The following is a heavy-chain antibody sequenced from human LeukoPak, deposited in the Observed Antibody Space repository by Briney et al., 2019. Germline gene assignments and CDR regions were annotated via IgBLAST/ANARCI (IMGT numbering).Heavy chain of an antibody. V-gene: IGHV3-30-3*01. Sequence: GGSLRLSCAASGFTFSSYAMHWVRQAPGKGLEWVAVISYDGSNKYYADSVKGRFTISRDNSKNTLYLQMNSLRAEDTAVYYCARDTGGIIQLWLSPIGLFDYWGQGTLVTVSS. D-gene: IGHD5-18*01. CDR3: ARDTGGIIQLWLSPIGLFDY. CDR1: GFTFSSYA. CDR2: ISYDGSNK. J-gene: IGHJ4*02.